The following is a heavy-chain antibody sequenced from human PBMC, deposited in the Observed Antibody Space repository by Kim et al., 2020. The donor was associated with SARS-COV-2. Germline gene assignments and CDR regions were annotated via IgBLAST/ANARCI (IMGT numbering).Heavy chain of an antibody. V-gene: IGHV1-3*01. CDR3: ARPHVAAAGKGYNWFDP. CDR1: GYTFTSYA. Sequence: ASVKVSCKASGYTFTSYAMHWVRQAPGQRLEWMGWINAGNGNTKYSQKFQGRVTITRDTSASTAYMELSSLRSEDTAVYYCARPHVAAAGKGYNWFDPWGQGTLVTVSS. J-gene: IGHJ5*02. CDR2: INAGNGNT. D-gene: IGHD6-13*01.